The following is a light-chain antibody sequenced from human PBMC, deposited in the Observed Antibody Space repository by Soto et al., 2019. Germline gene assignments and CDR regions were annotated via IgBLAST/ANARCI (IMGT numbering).Light chain of an antibody. V-gene: IGKV1-5*01. J-gene: IGKJ1*01. CDR1: QSISTW. CDR2: DAS. Sequence: DIEMTRSPASVFASXXDSVTVTCRASQSISTWLAWYQQKPGKAPNLLIYDASSLESGVPSRFSGSGSGTEFTLTISSLQPDDFATYYCQQYNSYSKTFGQGSKV. CDR3: QQYNSYSKT.